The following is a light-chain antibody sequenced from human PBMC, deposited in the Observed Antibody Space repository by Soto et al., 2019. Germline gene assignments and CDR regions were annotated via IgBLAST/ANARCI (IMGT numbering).Light chain of an antibody. J-gene: IGLJ1*01. CDR1: SSDVGGYNY. CDR2: DVS. CDR3: SSYTSSSTLYV. Sequence: QSVLTQSASVSGSPGQSITISCTGTSSDVGGYNYVSWYQQHPGKAPKLMIYDVSNRPSGVSNRFSGSKSGNTASLTISGLQAEDEADYYCSSYTSSSTLYVFGTGTRSPS. V-gene: IGLV2-14*01.